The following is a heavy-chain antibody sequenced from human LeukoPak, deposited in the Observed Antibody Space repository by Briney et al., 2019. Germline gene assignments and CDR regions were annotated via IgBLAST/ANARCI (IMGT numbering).Heavy chain of an antibody. Sequence: RRSLRLSCVASGFTFRNYATHWVRQAPGKGLEWVALISYDGSNKDYVDSAKGRFTISRDNSKNTLYLQMNSLITEDSAVYYCAREYCGGECYSGFDFWGQGTLVTVSS. CDR3: AREYCGGECYSGFDF. D-gene: IGHD2-21*01. CDR2: ISYDGSNK. CDR1: GFTFRNYA. J-gene: IGHJ5*01. V-gene: IGHV3-30*04.